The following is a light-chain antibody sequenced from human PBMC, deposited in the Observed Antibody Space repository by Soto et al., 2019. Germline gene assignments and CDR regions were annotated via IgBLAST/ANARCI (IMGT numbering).Light chain of an antibody. V-gene: IGLV9-49*01. CDR3: GADHGSGSNFLLV. CDR2: VGTGGIVG. Sequence: QAVVTQPPSASVSLGASVTLTCTLSSGYSNYKVDWYQQRPGKGPRFVMRVGTGGIVGSTGDGIPDRFSVLGSGLTRNLTIKNVQEEDESEYHCGADHGSGSNFLLVFGGGTKLTVL. J-gene: IGLJ2*01. CDR1: SGYSNYK.